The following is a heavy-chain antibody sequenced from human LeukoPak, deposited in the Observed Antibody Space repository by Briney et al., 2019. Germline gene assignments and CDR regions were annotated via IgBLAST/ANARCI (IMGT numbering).Heavy chain of an antibody. CDR2: ISSSSSYI. Sequence: GGSLRLSCAASGFTFSSYSMNWVRQAPGKGLEWVSSISSSSSYIYYADSVKGRFTISRDNAKNSLYLQMNSLRAEDTAVYYCARGGSYYLGAFDIWGQGTMVTVSS. CDR1: GFTFSSYS. V-gene: IGHV3-21*01. D-gene: IGHD1-26*01. J-gene: IGHJ3*02. CDR3: ARGGSYYLGAFDI.